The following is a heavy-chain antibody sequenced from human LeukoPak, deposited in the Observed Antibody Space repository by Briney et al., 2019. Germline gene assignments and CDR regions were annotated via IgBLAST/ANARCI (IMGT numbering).Heavy chain of an antibody. CDR1: GYTFTGYY. V-gene: IGHV1-2*02. CDR2: IDPNSGGT. J-gene: IGHJ4*02. Sequence: ASVRVSCKASGYTFTGYYMHWVRQAPGQGLEWMGWIDPNSGGTNYAQKFQGRVTMTRDTSISTAYMELSRLRSDDTAVYYCARASDYYDSSGYYYFDYWGQGTLVTVSS. D-gene: IGHD3-22*01. CDR3: ARASDYYDSSGYYYFDY.